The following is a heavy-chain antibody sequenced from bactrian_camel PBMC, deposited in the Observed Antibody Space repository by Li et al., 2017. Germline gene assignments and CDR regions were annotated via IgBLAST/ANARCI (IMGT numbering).Heavy chain of an antibody. J-gene: IGHJ6*01. CDR2: IGGRDGPT. V-gene: IGHV3S63*01. CDR1: RVTYKTC. D-gene: IGHD2*01. CDR3: AASQPYTFCGDGRASVFRY. Sequence: HVQLVESGGGSVEAGGSLVLSCVASRVTYKTCMGWFRTPSGKGREGVAYIGGRDGPTYADSVKGRFTISEDNAKNTLQMDNLKPEDTAMYYCAASQPYTFCGDGRASVFRYWGQGTQVTVS.